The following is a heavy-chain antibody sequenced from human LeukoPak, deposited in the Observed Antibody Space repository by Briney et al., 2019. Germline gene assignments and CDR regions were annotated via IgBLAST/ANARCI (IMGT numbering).Heavy chain of an antibody. CDR2: IWYDGSNK. CDR3: AKDKTGYSSSWRSGYFDY. D-gene: IGHD6-13*01. J-gene: IGHJ4*02. CDR1: GFTFSSYG. V-gene: IGHV3-33*03. Sequence: GGSLRLSCAASGFTFSSYGMHWVRQAPGKGLEWVAVIWYDGSNKYYGDSVKGRFTISRDNAKNSLYLQMNSLRAEDTALYYCAKDKTGYSSSWRSGYFDYWGQGTLVTVSS.